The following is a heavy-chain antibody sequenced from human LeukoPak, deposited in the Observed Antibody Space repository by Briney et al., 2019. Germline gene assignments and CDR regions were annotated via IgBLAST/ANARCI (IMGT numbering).Heavy chain of an antibody. D-gene: IGHD3-10*01. CDR2: IKSKTDGGTT. V-gene: IGHV3-15*01. Sequence: GSLRLSCAASGFTFSNAWMSWVRQAPGKGLEWVGRIKSKTDGGTTDYAAPVKGRFTISRDDSKNTLYLQMNSLKTEDTAVYYCTTDKGSYYYYGMDVWGQGTTATVSS. J-gene: IGHJ6*02. CDR1: GFTFSNAW. CDR3: TTDKGSYYYYGMDV.